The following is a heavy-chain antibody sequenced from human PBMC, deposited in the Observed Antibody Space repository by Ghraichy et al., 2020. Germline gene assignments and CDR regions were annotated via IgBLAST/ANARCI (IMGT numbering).Heavy chain of an antibody. CDR1: GFSFSSYA. V-gene: IGHV3-23*01. J-gene: IGHJ6*02. CDR2: ISGSGGST. Sequence: GGSLRLSCAASGFSFSSYAMNWVRQAPGKGLEWVSAISGSGGSTYYADSVKGRFTISRDNFKNTLYLQMNSLRAEDTAVYYCAKVRDVCSNGVCYSFYYYGMDVWGQGTTVTVSS. D-gene: IGHD2-8*01. CDR3: AKVRDVCSNGVCYSFYYYGMDV.